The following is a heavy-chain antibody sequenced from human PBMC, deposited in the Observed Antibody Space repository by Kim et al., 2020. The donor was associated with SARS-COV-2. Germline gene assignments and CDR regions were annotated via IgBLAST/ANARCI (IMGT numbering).Heavy chain of an antibody. CDR3: ARLIAARRSSRGYGHYYYGINV. D-gene: IGHD6-6*01. CDR1: GGSISSYY. CDR2: IYYSGST. Sequence: SETLSLTCTVSGGSISSYYWRWIRQPPGKGLGWIGYIYYSGSTNYNPFLKSRVTISVDTSKNQFSLQLSSVTAADTAVYYCARLIAARRSSRGYGHYYYGINVWGQGTTVTVSS. V-gene: IGHV4-59*13. J-gene: IGHJ6*02.